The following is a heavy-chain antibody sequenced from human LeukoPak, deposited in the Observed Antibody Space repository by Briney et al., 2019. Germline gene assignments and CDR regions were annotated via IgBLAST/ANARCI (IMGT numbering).Heavy chain of an antibody. CDR1: GYTFTSYY. D-gene: IGHD3-22*01. CDR2: INPSGGST. V-gene: IGHV1-46*01. Sequence: ASVKVSCKASGYTFTSYYMHWVRQAPGQGLEWMGIINPSGGSTSYAQKFQGGVTMTRDTSTSTVYMELSSLRSEDTAVYYCARVGDDSSGYYYRSFDYWGQGTLVTVSS. CDR3: ARVGDDSSGYYYRSFDY. J-gene: IGHJ4*02.